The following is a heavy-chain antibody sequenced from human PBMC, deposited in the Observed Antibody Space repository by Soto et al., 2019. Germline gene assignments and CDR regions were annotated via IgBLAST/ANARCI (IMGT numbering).Heavy chain of an antibody. D-gene: IGHD3-10*01. CDR1: GFTFSSYW. J-gene: IGHJ6*02. CDR3: AREPGYYGMDV. CDR2: INSDGSST. Sequence: PGGSLRLSCAASGFTFSSYWMHWVRQAPGKGLVWVSRINSDGSSTSYADSVEGRFTISRDNAKNTLYLQMNSLRAEDTDVYYCAREPGYYGMDVWGQGTTVTVSS. V-gene: IGHV3-74*01.